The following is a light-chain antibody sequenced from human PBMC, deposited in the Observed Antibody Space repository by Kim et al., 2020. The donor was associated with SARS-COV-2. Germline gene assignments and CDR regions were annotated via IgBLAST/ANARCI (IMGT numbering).Light chain of an antibody. CDR3: SLFYTDVRV. J-gene: IGLJ3*02. Sequence: PGGTVTLTCGSSTGAVTSGNYPFWVQQKPGQAPRTLIYEASNKNSWTPARFSGSLLGGKAALTLSGAQPGDEAEYYCSLFYTDVRVFGGGTQLTVL. CDR1: TGAVTSGNY. V-gene: IGLV7-46*01. CDR2: EAS.